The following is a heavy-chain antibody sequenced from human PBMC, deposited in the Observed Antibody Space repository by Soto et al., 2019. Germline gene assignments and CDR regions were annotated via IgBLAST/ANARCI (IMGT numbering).Heavy chain of an antibody. CDR2: VNSDGSTT. Sequence: EVQLVESGGGLVQPGGSLRVSCAASGFTFSNYWMHWVRQAPGKGLVWISRVNSDGSTTSYADSMKGRFTISRDNAKNTLNLQMSSLRAEDTAVYYCSRSIIPAGAFDIWGQGTMVTVSS. CDR3: SRSIIPAGAFDI. D-gene: IGHD3-3*01. CDR1: GFTFSNYW. V-gene: IGHV3-74*01. J-gene: IGHJ3*02.